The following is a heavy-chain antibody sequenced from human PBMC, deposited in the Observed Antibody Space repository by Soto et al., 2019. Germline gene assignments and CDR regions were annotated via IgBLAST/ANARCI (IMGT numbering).Heavy chain of an antibody. Sequence: PSETLSLTCTVSGGSIDSGTYYWGWIRQPPXKGLEWIGYMYYGGSTYYNPSLKGRVTISIDTSKNQFSLKLSSVTAADTAVYYCACRTHPYCSGGSCYAKYYFDYWGQGTLVTVSS. CDR1: GGSIDSGTYY. V-gene: IGHV4-39*01. CDR2: MYYGGST. J-gene: IGHJ4*02. D-gene: IGHD2-15*01. CDR3: ACRTHPYCSGGSCYAKYYFDY.